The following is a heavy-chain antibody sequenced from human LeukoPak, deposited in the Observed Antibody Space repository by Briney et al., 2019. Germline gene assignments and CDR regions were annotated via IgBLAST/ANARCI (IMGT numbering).Heavy chain of an antibody. D-gene: IGHD6-19*01. Sequence: SETLSLTCTVSGGSISSSSYYWGWIRQPPGKGLEWIGSIYYSGSTYYNPSLKSRVTISVDTSKNQFSLKLSSVTAADTAVYYCARDRSSGDHAFDIWGQGTMVTVSS. CDR3: ARDRSSGDHAFDI. CDR1: GGSISSSSYY. J-gene: IGHJ3*02. V-gene: IGHV4-39*07. CDR2: IYYSGST.